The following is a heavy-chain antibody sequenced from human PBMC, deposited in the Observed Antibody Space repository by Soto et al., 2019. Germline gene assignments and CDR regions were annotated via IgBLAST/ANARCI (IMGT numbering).Heavy chain of an antibody. CDR1: GGTFSSYT. D-gene: IGHD6-6*01. CDR3: ARENSSSFFDYYYYYMDV. V-gene: IGHV1-69*08. J-gene: IGHJ6*03. Sequence: QVQLVQSGAEVKKPGSSVKVSCKASGGTFSSYTISWVRQAPGQGLEWMGRIIPILGIAKYAQKFQGRVTITADKSTSTAYMELSSLRSEDTAVYYCARENSSSFFDYYYYYMDVWGKGTTVTVSS. CDR2: IIPILGIA.